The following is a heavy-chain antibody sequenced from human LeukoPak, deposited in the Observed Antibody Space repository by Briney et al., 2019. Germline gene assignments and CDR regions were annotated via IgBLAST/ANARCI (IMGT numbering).Heavy chain of an antibody. Sequence: SQTLSLTCAISGDSVSTNSAAWSWIRQSPSRGLEWLGRTYYRSKWYSDYAVSVKSRITVNPDTSKNQFSLRLNSVTPEDTAVYYCARDVSSGWYFDYWGQGTLVTVSS. D-gene: IGHD6-19*01. CDR2: TYYRSKWYS. CDR1: GDSVSTNSAA. J-gene: IGHJ4*02. V-gene: IGHV6-1*01. CDR3: ARDVSSGWYFDY.